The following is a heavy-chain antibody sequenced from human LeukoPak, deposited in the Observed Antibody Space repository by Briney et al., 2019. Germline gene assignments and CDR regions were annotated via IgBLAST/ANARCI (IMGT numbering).Heavy chain of an antibody. CDR3: ARVMIRGGWNIDH. J-gene: IGHJ4*02. CDR1: GFTFSSYA. CDR2: INSNGGST. V-gene: IGHV3-64*01. D-gene: IGHD6-19*01. Sequence: GGSPRLSCAASGFTFSSYAMHWVRQAPRKGLEYVSGINSNGGSTYYANSVTGRFTISRDNSRNTLFLQMGSLRPEDMGVYYCARVMIRGGWNIDHWGQGTLVTVSS.